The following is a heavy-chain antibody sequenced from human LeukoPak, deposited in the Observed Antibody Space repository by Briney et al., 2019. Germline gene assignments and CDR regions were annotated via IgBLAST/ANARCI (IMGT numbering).Heavy chain of an antibody. CDR1: GYSISSGYY. CDR3: ARGYCSGGSCYYRSLFDY. CDR2: IYHSGST. V-gene: IGHV4-38-2*01. Sequence: SETLSLTCAVSGYSISSGYYWGWIRQPPGKGLGWIGSIYHSGSTYYDPSLKSRVTISVDTSKNQFSLKLSSVTAADTAVYYCARGYCSGGSCYYRSLFDYWGQGTLVTVSS. J-gene: IGHJ4*02. D-gene: IGHD2-15*01.